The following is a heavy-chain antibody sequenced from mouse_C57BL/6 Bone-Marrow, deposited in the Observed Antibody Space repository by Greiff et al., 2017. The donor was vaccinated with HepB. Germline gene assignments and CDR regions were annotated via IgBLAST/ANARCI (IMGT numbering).Heavy chain of an antibody. CDR3: ARGGYDGYFDY. V-gene: IGHV1-69*01. J-gene: IGHJ2*01. Sequence: QVQLQQPGAELVMPGASVKLSCKASGYTFTSYWMHWVKQRPGQGLEWIGEIDPSDSYTNYNQKFKGKSTLTVDKSSSTAYMQLSSLTSEDSAVYYCARGGYDGYFDYWGQGTTLTVSS. D-gene: IGHD2-3*01. CDR2: IDPSDSYT. CDR1: GYTFTSYW.